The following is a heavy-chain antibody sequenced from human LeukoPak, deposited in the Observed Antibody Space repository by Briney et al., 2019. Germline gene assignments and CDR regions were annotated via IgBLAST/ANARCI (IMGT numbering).Heavy chain of an antibody. CDR1: GFTLSDYW. CDR2: INKNGDDK. Sequence: PGGSLRLSSVAPGFTLSDYWMSWVRQAPVKGLEWVAKINKNGDDKYYVDSLKGRFTISRDTAKNSLYLQMNNLRAEDTAVYYCARNQKGASDGFDIWGQGARVTVSS. CDR3: ARNQKGASDGFDI. J-gene: IGHJ3*02. V-gene: IGHV3-7*01.